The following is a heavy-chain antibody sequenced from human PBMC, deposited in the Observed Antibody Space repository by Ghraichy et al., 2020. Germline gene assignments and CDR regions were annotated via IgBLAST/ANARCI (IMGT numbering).Heavy chain of an antibody. Sequence: SQTLSLTCTVSGGSVSRGDYCWTWLRQPPGKRVEYIGYIYFSGSTSYNPSLKSRVTISVDTSKNQFSLKVNSVTAADTAVYYCARGGIRFGEFIDYWGQGTLVTVSS. J-gene: IGHJ4*02. CDR3: ARGGIRFGEFIDY. D-gene: IGHD3-10*01. V-gene: IGHV4-61*08. CDR2: IYFSGST. CDR1: GGSVSRGDYC.